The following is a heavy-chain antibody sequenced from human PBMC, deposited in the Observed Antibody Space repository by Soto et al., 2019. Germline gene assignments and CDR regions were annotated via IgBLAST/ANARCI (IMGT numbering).Heavy chain of an antibody. D-gene: IGHD2-15*01. V-gene: IGHV4-59*01. CDR1: GGSISSYY. CDR3: ARGGGSYSDWFDP. Sequence: SETLSLTCTVSGGSISSYYWSWIRQPPGKGLEWIGYIYYSGSTNYNPSLKSRVTISVDTSKNQFSLKLSSVTAADTAVYYCARGGGSYSDWFDPWGQGTLVTVSS. CDR2: IYYSGST. J-gene: IGHJ5*02.